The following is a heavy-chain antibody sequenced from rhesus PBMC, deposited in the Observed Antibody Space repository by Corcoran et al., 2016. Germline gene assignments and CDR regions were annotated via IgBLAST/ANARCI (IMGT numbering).Heavy chain of an antibody. V-gene: IGHV3-16*02. CDR1: GFTFINFW. CDR3: TRGGSGWSGYFDY. CDR2: IKNKAVDGPA. D-gene: IGHD6S26*01. J-gene: IGHJ4*01. Sequence: EVQLLESGGGLVQPGGSLRLSCAASGFTFINFWMSWFLQAPGKGLDWIGRIKNKAVDGPAAYAESVKGRFTISRDDSKNTLYLQMTSLKTEDTAVYYCTRGGSGWSGYFDYWGQGVLVTVSS.